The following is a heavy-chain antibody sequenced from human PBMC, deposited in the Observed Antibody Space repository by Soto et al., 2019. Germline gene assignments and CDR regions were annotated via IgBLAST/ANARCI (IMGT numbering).Heavy chain of an antibody. Sequence: PGGSLRLSCAASGFAFSSYSMNWVRQAPGKGLEWVSSISSSSYIYYADSVKGRFTISRDNAKNSLYLQMNSLRAEDTAVYYCARTNPLYSPLDYWGQGTLVTVSS. V-gene: IGHV3-21*01. D-gene: IGHD5-12*01. CDR3: ARTNPLYSPLDY. CDR1: GFAFSSYS. J-gene: IGHJ4*02. CDR2: ISSSSYI.